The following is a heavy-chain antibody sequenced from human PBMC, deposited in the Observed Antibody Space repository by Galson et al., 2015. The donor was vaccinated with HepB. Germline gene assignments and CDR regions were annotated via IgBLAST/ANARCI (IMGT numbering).Heavy chain of an antibody. V-gene: IGHV1-69*05. CDR1: GGTFITYA. CDR2: ITPTCGKA. CDR3: AREGRAAATNSVDY. Sequence: SVKVSCKASGGTFITYAISWVRQAPGHGLEWMGGITPTCGKANYAQKFQGRVTITTDESRSTTYMELSSLTSDDTALYYCAREGRAAATNSVDYWGQGTLVIVSS. D-gene: IGHD6-13*01. J-gene: IGHJ4*02.